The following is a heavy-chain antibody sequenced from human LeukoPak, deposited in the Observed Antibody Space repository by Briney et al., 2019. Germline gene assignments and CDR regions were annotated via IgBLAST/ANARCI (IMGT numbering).Heavy chain of an antibody. CDR1: GFTFSGYS. CDR2: ISSSSNYI. Sequence: GGSLRLSCAASGFTFSGYSMNWVRQAPGKGLEWVSSISSSSNYIYYADSVKGRFTVSRDSAKNSLYLQMNSLRAEDTAVYYCARDLKGTSLDGFDIWGQGTMVTVSS. D-gene: IGHD2-2*01. J-gene: IGHJ3*02. V-gene: IGHV3-21*01. CDR3: ARDLKGTSLDGFDI.